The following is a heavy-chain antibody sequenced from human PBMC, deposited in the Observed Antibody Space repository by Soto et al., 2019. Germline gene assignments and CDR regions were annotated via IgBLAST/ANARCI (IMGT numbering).Heavy chain of an antibody. J-gene: IGHJ2*01. CDR1: GFTFSSYS. CDR3: ASLLADYGGPIRTGYFDL. CDR2: ISSSSSYI. Sequence: EVQLVESGGGLVKPGGSLRLSCAASGFTFSSYSMNWVRQAPGKGLEWVSSISSSSSYIYYAASVKGRFTISRDNAKNSLYLQMNSLRAEDTAVYYCASLLADYGGPIRTGYFDLWGRGTLVTVSS. D-gene: IGHD4-17*01. V-gene: IGHV3-21*01.